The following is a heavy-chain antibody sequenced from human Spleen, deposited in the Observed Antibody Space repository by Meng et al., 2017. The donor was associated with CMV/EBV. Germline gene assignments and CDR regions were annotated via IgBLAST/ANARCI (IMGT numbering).Heavy chain of an antibody. Sequence: SETLSLTCTLSGGSISSTAYYWGWVRQPPGKGLQWIGSIYYSGSTYYNPSLKSRVTISLDMSKSQFSLKLSSVTAADTAMYFCAKDVPAIPRVLHLWGQGTMVTVSS. J-gene: IGHJ3*01. CDR3: AKDVPAIPRVLHL. D-gene: IGHD3-10*02. CDR2: IYYSGST. CDR1: GGSISSTAYY. V-gene: IGHV4-39*07.